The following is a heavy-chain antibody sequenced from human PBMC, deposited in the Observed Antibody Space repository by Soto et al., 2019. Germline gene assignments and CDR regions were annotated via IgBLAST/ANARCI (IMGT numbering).Heavy chain of an antibody. CDR2: MNPYNGNT. D-gene: IGHD4-17*01. V-gene: IGHV1-18*01. Sequence: ASVKVSCKASGYTFTSYGISWVRQAPGQGLEWMGWMNPYNGNTNYSQKLQGRVTINRNTSTTTAYMELNSLRSDDTAIYYCARAHDSGDVDYWGQGTLVTVSS. CDR1: GYTFTSYG. CDR3: ARAHDSGDVDY. J-gene: IGHJ4*02.